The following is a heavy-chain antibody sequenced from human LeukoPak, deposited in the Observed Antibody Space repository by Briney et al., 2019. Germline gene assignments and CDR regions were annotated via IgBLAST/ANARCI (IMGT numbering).Heavy chain of an antibody. Sequence: GAPVKVSCKASGYTFTGYYMHWVRKTPGQGLEWMGWINPNTGDTNYGRKFQGRVTMTRDTSINTAYMELRSLRSDDTAVYYCARSRRVGNGEYPDYWGQGTLVTVSS. CDR2: INPNTGDT. D-gene: IGHD3-10*01. CDR3: ARSRRVGNGEYPDY. V-gene: IGHV1-2*02. J-gene: IGHJ4*02. CDR1: GYTFTGYY.